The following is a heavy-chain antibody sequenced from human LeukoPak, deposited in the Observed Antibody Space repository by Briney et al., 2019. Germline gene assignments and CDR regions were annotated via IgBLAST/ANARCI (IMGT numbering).Heavy chain of an antibody. CDR2: INHSGST. J-gene: IGHJ4*02. V-gene: IGHV4-34*01. Sequence: SETLSLTCAVYGGSFSGYYWSWIRQPPGKGLEWIGEINHSGSTNYNPSLKSRVTISVDTSKNQFSLKLSSVTAADTAVYYCARLFRSRYYFDYWGQGTLVTVSS. D-gene: IGHD3-10*01. CDR1: GGSFSGYY. CDR3: ARLFRSRYYFDY.